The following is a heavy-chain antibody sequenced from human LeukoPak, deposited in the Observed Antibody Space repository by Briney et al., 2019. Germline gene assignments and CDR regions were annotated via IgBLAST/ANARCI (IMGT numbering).Heavy chain of an antibody. CDR2: IKQDGSEK. Sequence: GGSLRLSWAASGFTFSSYWMSWVRQAPGKGLEWVANIKQDGSEKYYVDSVKGRFTISRDNAKNSLYLQMNSLRAEDTAVYYCARGLALYYMDVWGKGTTVTVSS. CDR3: ARGLALYYMDV. J-gene: IGHJ6*03. CDR1: GFTFSSYW. V-gene: IGHV3-7*01.